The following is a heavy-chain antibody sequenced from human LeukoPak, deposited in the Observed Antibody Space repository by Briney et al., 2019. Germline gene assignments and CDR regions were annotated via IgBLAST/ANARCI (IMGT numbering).Heavy chain of an antibody. D-gene: IGHD6-6*01. V-gene: IGHV3-21*01. CDR2: ISSSSSYI. CDR3: ARDVEVAARHYYYYMDV. Sequence: PGGSLRLSCAASGFTFSSYSMNWVRQAPGKGLEWVSSISSSSSYIYYADSVKGRFTISRDNSKNTLYLQMNSLRAEDTAVYYCARDVEVAARHYYYYMDVWGKGTTVTVSS. CDR1: GFTFSSYS. J-gene: IGHJ6*03.